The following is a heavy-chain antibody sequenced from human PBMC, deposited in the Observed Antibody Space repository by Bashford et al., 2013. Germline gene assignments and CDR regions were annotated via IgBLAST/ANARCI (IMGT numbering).Heavy chain of an antibody. D-gene: IGHD1-26*01. CDR3: ARDGPVVGVWNAFDV. V-gene: IGHV1-2*02. Sequence: ASVKVSCKASGYTFTGYYMHWVRQAPGQGLEWMGWINPNGGATNYTQKFQGRVTMTRDTSISTAYMELSSLRSDDTAVYFCARDGPVVGVWNAFDVWGQGQWSPSPQ. CDR2: INPNGGAT. J-gene: IGHJ3*01. CDR1: GYTFTGYY.